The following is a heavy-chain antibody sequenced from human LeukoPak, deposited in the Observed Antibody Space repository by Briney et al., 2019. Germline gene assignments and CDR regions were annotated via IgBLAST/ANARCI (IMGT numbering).Heavy chain of an antibody. J-gene: IGHJ4*02. CDR3: ARSNRGSGSYLPEY. Sequence: GGSLRLSCEASGLVFRDYSMIWVRKAPGKGLEWHSYISSGSGTIYYADSAKGRFTISRDNAKNSLYLQMNSLRDEDTAVYYCARSNRGSGSYLPEYWGQGTLVTVSS. V-gene: IGHV3-48*02. CDR2: ISSGSGTI. CDR1: GLVFRDYS. D-gene: IGHD3-10*01.